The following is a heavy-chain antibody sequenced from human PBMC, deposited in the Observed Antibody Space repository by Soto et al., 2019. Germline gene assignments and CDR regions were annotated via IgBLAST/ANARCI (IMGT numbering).Heavy chain of an antibody. V-gene: IGHV4-31*03. CDR3: AMVIVATIRGALNWFAP. CDR1: GGSISSGGYY. Sequence: QVQLQESGPGLVKPSQTLSLTCTVSGGSISSGGYYWSWIRQHPGKGLEWVGYIYYSWSTYYNPSLKSRVTISVDTSKNQFSLKLNSVTAADTAVYYCAMVIVATIRGALNWFAPWGQGTLVTVSS. D-gene: IGHD5-12*01. CDR2: IYYSWST. J-gene: IGHJ5*02.